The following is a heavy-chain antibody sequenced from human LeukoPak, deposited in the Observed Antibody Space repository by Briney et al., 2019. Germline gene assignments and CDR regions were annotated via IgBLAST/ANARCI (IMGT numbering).Heavy chain of an antibody. V-gene: IGHV3-7*01. CDR3: ARDILWI. CDR1: GFSITRDW. J-gene: IGHJ4*02. CDR2: IKEDGSEK. D-gene: IGHD5-12*01. Sequence: GGSLRLSCVASGFSITRDWMTWVRQAPGKGLEWVANIKEDGSEKYYVDSVKGRFAISRDNAKNSLYLQMDSLRAEDTALYYCARDILWIGGQGTLVTVSS.